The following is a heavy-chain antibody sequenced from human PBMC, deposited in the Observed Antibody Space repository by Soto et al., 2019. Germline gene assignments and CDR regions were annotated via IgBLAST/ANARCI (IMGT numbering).Heavy chain of an antibody. Sequence: GGSLRLSCAASGVTFNTYTMSWGRQPPGKGLEWVSGILADGTTYYADPAKGRFTISRDNSKYTLYLQINSLRSEDTAMYYCAKDRQPDGFWPFDHWGQGTLVTVSS. D-gene: IGHD3-3*01. V-gene: IGHV3-23*01. J-gene: IGHJ4*01. CDR2: ILADGTT. CDR3: AKDRQPDGFWPFDH. CDR1: GVTFNTYT.